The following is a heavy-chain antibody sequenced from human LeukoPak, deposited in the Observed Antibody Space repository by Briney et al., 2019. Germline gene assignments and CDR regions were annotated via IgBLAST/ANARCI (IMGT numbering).Heavy chain of an antibody. Sequence: GGSLRLSCVASGFPFSSYSMNWVRQAPGKGLEWVSSISSTSTYIYYADSVKGRFTISRDNARNSLFLQMDSLRAEDTAVYYCATTVTPYYCDYWGQGALVTVSS. J-gene: IGHJ4*02. CDR3: ATTVTPYYCDY. V-gene: IGHV3-21*01. D-gene: IGHD4-17*01. CDR1: GFPFSSYS. CDR2: ISSTSTYI.